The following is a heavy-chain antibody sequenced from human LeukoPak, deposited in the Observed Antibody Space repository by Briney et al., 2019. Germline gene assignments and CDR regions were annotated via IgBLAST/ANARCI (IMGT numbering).Heavy chain of an antibody. CDR3: ARVPRESYSH. V-gene: IGHV1-8*01. D-gene: IGHD1-26*01. J-gene: IGHJ4*02. Sequence: ASVKVSCKASGYTFTSHDINWVRQAAGQGLEWVGYINPNSSNSVYAQNFQGRVALTRNTSINTAYMELTSLRSEDTAVYYCARVPRESYSHWGQGTLVTVSS. CDR2: INPNSSNS. CDR1: GYTFTSHD.